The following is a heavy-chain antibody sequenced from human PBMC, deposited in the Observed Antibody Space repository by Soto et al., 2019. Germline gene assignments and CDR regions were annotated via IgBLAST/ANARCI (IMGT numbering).Heavy chain of an antibody. CDR2: IIGSGGRT. V-gene: IGHV3-23*01. D-gene: IGHD3-16*01. CDR1: GFTFSSYA. J-gene: IGHJ6*01. CDR3: AKVRIMGGTTFWGVDF. Sequence: EVQLLESGGGLVQPGGSLRLSCAASGFTFSSYAMSWVRQAPGKGLEWVSAIIGSGGRTYYADSVKGRFTISRDNSKNTLYLQMSSLTVEDTAVYYCAKVRIMGGTTFWGVDFWRQVTTVTASS.